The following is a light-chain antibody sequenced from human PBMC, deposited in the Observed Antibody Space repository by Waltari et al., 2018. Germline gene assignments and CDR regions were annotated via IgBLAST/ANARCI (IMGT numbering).Light chain of an antibody. J-gene: IGLJ3*02. CDR2: EVT. CDR3: SSYAGSGNVV. V-gene: IGLV2-8*01. CDR1: SSDIGTYNL. Sequence: QSALTQPPSASGSPGQSVTISCTGTSSDIGTYNLVSWYQQGPGKAPKLIFYEVTKRPSGVPDRLSGSKSGNTASLTVSGLQADDEADYYCSSYAGSGNVVFGGGTKLTVL.